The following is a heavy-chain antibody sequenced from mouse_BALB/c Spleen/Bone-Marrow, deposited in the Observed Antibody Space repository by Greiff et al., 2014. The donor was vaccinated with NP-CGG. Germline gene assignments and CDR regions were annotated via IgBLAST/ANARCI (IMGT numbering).Heavy chain of an antibody. CDR2: ISSGGSYT. J-gene: IGHJ1*01. Sequence: VQLKESGGDLVKPGGSLKLSCAASGFTFSSYGMSWVRQTPDKRLEWVATISSGGSYTYYPDSVKGRFTISRDNPKNTLYLEMSSLRSEDTAMYYCASITTGSYWYFDVWGAGTTVTVSS. CDR3: ASITTGSYWYFDV. CDR1: GFTFSSYG. V-gene: IGHV5-6*01. D-gene: IGHD1-2*01.